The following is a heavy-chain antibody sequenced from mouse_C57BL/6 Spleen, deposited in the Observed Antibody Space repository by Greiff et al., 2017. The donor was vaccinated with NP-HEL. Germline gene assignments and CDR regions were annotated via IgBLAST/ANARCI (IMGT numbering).Heavy chain of an antibody. CDR3: AREVYGYFDY. Sequence: VQLQESGPELVKPGASVKISCKASGYAFSSSWMNWVKQRPGKGLEWIGRIYPGDGDTNYNGKFKGKATLTADKSSSTAYMQLSSLTSEDSAVYFCAREVYGYFDYWGQGTTLTVSS. CDR2: IYPGDGDT. V-gene: IGHV1-82*01. J-gene: IGHJ2*01. CDR1: GYAFSSSW. D-gene: IGHD1-1*02.